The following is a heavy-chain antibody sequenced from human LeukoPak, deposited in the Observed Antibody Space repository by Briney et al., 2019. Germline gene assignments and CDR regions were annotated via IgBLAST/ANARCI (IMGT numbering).Heavy chain of an antibody. CDR1: GFTFTSSA. CDR2: IVFCRGNT. Sequence: ASVKVSFKASGFTFTSSAVQGVRQARGQRREGVGWIVFCRGNTNYAQKFQERVTITRDMSTSTAYMELSSLRSEDTAVYYCATTILAELSFYQVFDYWGQGTLVTVSS. CDR3: ATTILAELSFYQVFDY. D-gene: IGHD3-16*02. J-gene: IGHJ4*02. V-gene: IGHV1-58*01.